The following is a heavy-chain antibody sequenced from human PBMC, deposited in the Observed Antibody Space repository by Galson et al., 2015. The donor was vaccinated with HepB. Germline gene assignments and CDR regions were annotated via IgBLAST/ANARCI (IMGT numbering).Heavy chain of an antibody. V-gene: IGHV3-23*01. D-gene: IGHD6-13*01. Sequence: SLRLSCAASGFTFKNYAMSWVRQAPGKGLEWVSSISGSSASRSYAASVKGRFTISRDNSKNTMYLQMNSLRAEDTAVYYCAKDMAAVSNWGQGTLVTVSS. CDR2: ISGSSASR. J-gene: IGHJ4*02. CDR1: GFTFKNYA. CDR3: AKDMAAVSN.